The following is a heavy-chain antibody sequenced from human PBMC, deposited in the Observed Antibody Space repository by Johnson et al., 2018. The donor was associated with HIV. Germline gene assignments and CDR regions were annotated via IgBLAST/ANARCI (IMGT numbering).Heavy chain of an antibody. D-gene: IGHD6-13*01. CDR1: GFTFSSYG. J-gene: IGHJ3*02. CDR2: ISYDGSNK. CDR3: ARDKGSWFDDAFDI. Sequence: QVQLVESGGGVVQPGRSLRLSCAASGFTFSSYGMHWVRQAPGKGLEWVAFISYDGSNKYYADSVKGRFTISRDNSKNTLYLQMNSLKVEDTAVYYCARDKGSWFDDAFDIWGQGTMVTVSS. V-gene: IGHV3-30*03.